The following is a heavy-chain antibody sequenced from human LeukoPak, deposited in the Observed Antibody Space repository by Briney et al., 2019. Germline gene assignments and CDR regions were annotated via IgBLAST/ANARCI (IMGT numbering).Heavy chain of an antibody. CDR3: ARHKGTTLDY. CDR2: IYYSGTT. V-gene: IGHV4-39*01. D-gene: IGHD4-17*01. Sequence: SETLSLTCTVSGDSISSSTYYWGWIHQPPGKGLEWIGSIYYSGTTYYNPSLKSRVTISVDTSKNQFSLKLSSVTAADTAVYYCARHKGTTLDYWGQGTLVTVSS. J-gene: IGHJ4*02. CDR1: GDSISSSTYY.